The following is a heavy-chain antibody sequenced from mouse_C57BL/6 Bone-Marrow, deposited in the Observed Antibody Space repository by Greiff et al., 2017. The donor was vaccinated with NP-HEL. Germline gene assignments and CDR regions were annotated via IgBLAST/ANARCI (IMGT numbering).Heavy chain of an antibody. D-gene: IGHD2-10*02. CDR2: ISYDGSN. V-gene: IGHV3-6*01. CDR3: ARAYGNYLDY. J-gene: IGHJ2*01. CDR1: GYSITSGYY. Sequence: VQLKQPGPGLVKPSQSLSLTCSVTGYSITSGYYWNWIRRFPGNKLEWVGSISYDGSNNYSPSLKNRISITRDTSKNQFFLKLNSVTAEDTATYYCARAYGNYLDYWGQGTTLTVSS.